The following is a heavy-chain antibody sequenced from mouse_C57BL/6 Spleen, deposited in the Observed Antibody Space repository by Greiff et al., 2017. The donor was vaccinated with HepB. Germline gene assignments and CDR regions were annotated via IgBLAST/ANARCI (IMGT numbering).Heavy chain of an antibody. V-gene: IGHV1-82*01. CDR3: ARGRDYDSKGEGVDFDY. J-gene: IGHJ2*01. CDR2: IYPGDGDT. D-gene: IGHD1-1*01. Sequence: VKLMESGPELVKPGASVKISCKASGYAFSSSWMNWVKQRPGKGLEWIGRIYPGDGDTNYNGKFKGKATLTADKSSSTAYMQLSSLTSEDSAVYFGARGRDYDSKGEGVDFDYWGQGTTLTVSS. CDR1: GYAFSSSW.